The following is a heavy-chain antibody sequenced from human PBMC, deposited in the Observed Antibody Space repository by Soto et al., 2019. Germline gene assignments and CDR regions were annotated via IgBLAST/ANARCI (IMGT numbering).Heavy chain of an antibody. Sequence: SETLSLTCVVYGGSFSGHFWSWIRQPPGKGLEWIGEINHSGSANYIPSLKSRVTISVDTSKNQFSLKLTSVTAADTAVYYCAGWAVGIMIFGVPKDYWSQGTQVTVSS. CDR3: AGWAVGIMIFGVPKDY. CDR2: INHSGSA. D-gene: IGHD3-3*01. CDR1: GGSFSGHF. V-gene: IGHV4-34*01. J-gene: IGHJ4*02.